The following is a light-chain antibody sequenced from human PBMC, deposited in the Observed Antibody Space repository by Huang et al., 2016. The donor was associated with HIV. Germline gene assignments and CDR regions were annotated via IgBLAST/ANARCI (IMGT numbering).Light chain of an antibody. CDR1: QSLVSSDGDIY. Sequence: DVVLTQFPLSLPVTLGQPASIFCKSSQSLVSSDGDIYLNWFQQRPGQSPRRLIYQGSKRDSGVPDRFSGSGAGTLFALRINKVEAEDVAVYYCMQGTHWPGTFGQGTNLEI. CDR2: QGS. CDR3: MQGTHWPGT. V-gene: IGKV2-30*01. J-gene: IGKJ1*01.